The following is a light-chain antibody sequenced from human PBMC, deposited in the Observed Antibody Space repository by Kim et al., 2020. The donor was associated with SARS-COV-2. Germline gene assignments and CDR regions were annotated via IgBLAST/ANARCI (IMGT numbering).Light chain of an antibody. CDR2: YKADSDK. J-gene: IGLJ3*02. CDR1: RGINVGSYR. CDR3: TIWDGSTWV. V-gene: IGLV5-45*02. Sequence: LTCTVHRGINVGSYRIYRDQQKPGSPPQYLLRYKADSDKQQGSGVPSRFSGSKDASANAGILIISGLQSDDEADYYCTIWDGSTWVFGGGTQLTVL.